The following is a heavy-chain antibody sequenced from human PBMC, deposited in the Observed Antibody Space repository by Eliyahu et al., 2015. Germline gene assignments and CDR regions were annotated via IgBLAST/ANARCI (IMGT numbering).Heavy chain of an antibody. CDR1: GLSLGSYG. V-gene: IGHV1-18*01. CDR2: INGNDGYT. Sequence: QVQLVQSEIEIKKPGASVKVSCRASGLSLGSYGFCWVRQAPGQGLGWMGWINGNDGYTAYVQKFQGRVYMTRETSTSTVHLELRTLTTDDTAIYYCASRRGGWDMRTWGQGTQVIVSS. J-gene: IGHJ5*02. D-gene: IGHD1-26*01. CDR3: ASRRGGWDMRT.